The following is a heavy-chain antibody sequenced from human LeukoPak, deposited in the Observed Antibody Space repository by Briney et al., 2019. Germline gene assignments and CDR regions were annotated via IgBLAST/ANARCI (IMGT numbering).Heavy chain of an antibody. J-gene: IGHJ4*02. CDR2: ISGSGGST. CDR1: GFTFSSYS. Sequence: PGGSLRLSCAASGFTFSSYSMNWVRQAPGKGLEWVPAISGSGGSTYYADSVKGRFTISRDNSKNTLYLQMNSLRAEDTAVYYCAKDQTMVRGVIDNWGQGTLVTVSS. CDR3: AKDQTMVRGVIDN. V-gene: IGHV3-23*01. D-gene: IGHD3-10*01.